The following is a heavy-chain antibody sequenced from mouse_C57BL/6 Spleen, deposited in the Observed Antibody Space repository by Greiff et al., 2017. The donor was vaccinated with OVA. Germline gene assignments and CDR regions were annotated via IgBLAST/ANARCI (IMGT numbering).Heavy chain of an antibody. Sequence: EVKLMESGAGLVKPGGSLKLSYAASGFTFSSYAMSWVRQTPEKRLEWVAYISSGGDYIYYADTVKGRFTISRDNARNTLYLQMSSLKSEDTAMYYCTRDQGDYYGSSPGFAYWGQGTLVTVSA. D-gene: IGHD1-1*01. CDR2: ISSGGDYI. CDR3: TRDQGDYYGSSPGFAY. V-gene: IGHV5-9-1*02. CDR1: GFTFSSYA. J-gene: IGHJ3*01.